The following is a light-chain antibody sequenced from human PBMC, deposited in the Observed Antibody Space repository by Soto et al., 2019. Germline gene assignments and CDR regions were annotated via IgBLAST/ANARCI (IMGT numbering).Light chain of an antibody. Sequence: QSALTQPASVSGSPGQSITISCTGTNSDVGGYNYVSWYQQNPGKAPKLMIYEVSNRPSAVSNRFSGSKSGSTASLTISGLQAEDEADYYCAAWDDSLNGPVFGGGTQLTVL. CDR2: EVS. CDR1: NSDVGGYNY. CDR3: AAWDDSLNGPV. J-gene: IGLJ2*01. V-gene: IGLV2-14*01.